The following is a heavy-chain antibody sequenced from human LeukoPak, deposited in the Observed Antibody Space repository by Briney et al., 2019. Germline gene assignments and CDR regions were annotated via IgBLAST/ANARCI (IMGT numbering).Heavy chain of an antibody. J-gene: IGHJ4*02. CDR3: AKVFISGSAH. D-gene: IGHD6-19*01. CDR2: ISSDGSNK. CDR1: GFTFSSSG. Sequence: GGSLRLSCAASGFTFSSSGMHWVRQAPGKGLEWVAVISSDGSNKYYADSVKGRFTISRDDSRNTLYLQMNSLRAEDTAVYFCAKVFISGSAHWGQGTLVTVSS. V-gene: IGHV3-30*18.